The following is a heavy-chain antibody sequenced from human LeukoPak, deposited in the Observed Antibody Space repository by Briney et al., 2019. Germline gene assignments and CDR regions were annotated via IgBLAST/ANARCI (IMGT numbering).Heavy chain of an antibody. CDR3: ARVHLGGGHARADY. J-gene: IGHJ4*02. D-gene: IGHD2-15*01. Sequence: GGSLRLSCAASGFTFSTYAMHWVRQAPGKGLQWVAYTSFDGTNKHYADSVKGRLTVSRDNSQNTPYLQIDSLRPEDTAIYYCARVHLGGGHARADYWGQGTLVTVSS. CDR2: TSFDGTNK. CDR1: GFTFSTYA. V-gene: IGHV3-30*04.